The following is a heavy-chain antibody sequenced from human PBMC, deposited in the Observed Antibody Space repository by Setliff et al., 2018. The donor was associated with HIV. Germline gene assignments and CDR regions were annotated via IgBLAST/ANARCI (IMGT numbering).Heavy chain of an antibody. D-gene: IGHD1-26*01. Sequence: SETLSLTCTVSGGFISDHYWSWIRQPPGKGLEWLGSLYHTGSNNYNPSLKSRITVSVDRSKNQYSLKLTSVTAADTALYYCARVPPFSGSNFSWYFDLWGRGTLVTVSS. J-gene: IGHJ2*01. V-gene: IGHV4-59*11. CDR2: LYHTGSN. CDR3: ARVPPFSGSNFSWYFDL. CDR1: GGFISDHY.